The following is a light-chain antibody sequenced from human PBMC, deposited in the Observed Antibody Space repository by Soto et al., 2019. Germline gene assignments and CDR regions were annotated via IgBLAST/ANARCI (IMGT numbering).Light chain of an antibody. J-gene: IGLJ2*01. V-gene: IGLV2-8*01. CDR3: SSYAGTSSLAVL. CDR2: EVN. CDR1: SSDIGTYDY. Sequence: QAVVTQPPYASGSPGQSVTISCTGTSSDIGTYDYVSWFQQHPGKAPKLMIYEVNQRPSGVPERFSGSKSGHTASLTVSGLQAEDEADYYCSSYAGTSSLAVLFGGGTKLTVL.